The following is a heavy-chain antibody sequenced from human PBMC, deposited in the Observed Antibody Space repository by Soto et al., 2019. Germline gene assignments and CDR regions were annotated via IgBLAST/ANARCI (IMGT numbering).Heavy chain of an antibody. D-gene: IGHD6-19*01. V-gene: IGHV4-4*02. CDR2: IYHSGST. CDR1: SGSISSSNW. Sequence: SETLSLTCAVSSGSISSSNWWSWVRQPPGKGLEWIGEIYHSGSTNYNPSLKSRVTISVDKSKNQFSLKLSSVTAADTAVYYCAREGFEAGNKGGYDYWGQGTLVTVSS. J-gene: IGHJ4*02. CDR3: AREGFEAGNKGGYDY.